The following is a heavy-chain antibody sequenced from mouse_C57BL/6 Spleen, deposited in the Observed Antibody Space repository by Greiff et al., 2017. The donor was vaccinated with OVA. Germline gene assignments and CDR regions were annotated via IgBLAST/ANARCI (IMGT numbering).Heavy chain of an antibody. V-gene: IGHV1-54*01. Sequence: QVQLQQSGAELVRPGTSVKVSCKASGYAFTNYLIEWVKQRPGQGLEWIGVINPGSGGTNYNEKFKGKATLTADKSSSTAYMQLSSLTSEDSAVYFCARFGGGYWAPFDYWGQGTTLTVSS. CDR3: ARFGGGYWAPFDY. J-gene: IGHJ2*01. D-gene: IGHD4-1*01. CDR1: GYAFTNYL. CDR2: INPGSGGT.